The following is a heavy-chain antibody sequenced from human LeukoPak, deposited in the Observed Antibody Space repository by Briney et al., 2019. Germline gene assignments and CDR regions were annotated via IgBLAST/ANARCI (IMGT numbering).Heavy chain of an antibody. D-gene: IGHD2-2*01. CDR2: IIPIFGTA. Sequence: SVKVSCKAFGGTFSSYAISWVRQAPGQGLEWMGGIIPIFGTANYAQKFQGRVTITADESTSTAYMELSSLRSEDTAVYYCARAGSRLPPYCSSTSCYGELGAFDIWGQGTMVTVSS. CDR3: ARAGSRLPPYCSSTSCYGELGAFDI. CDR1: GGTFSSYA. V-gene: IGHV1-69*01. J-gene: IGHJ3*02.